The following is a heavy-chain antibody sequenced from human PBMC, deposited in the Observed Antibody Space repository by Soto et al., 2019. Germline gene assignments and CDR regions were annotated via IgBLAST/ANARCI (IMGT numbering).Heavy chain of an antibody. D-gene: IGHD3-10*01. CDR1: GFTFSNYA. J-gene: IGHJ4*02. V-gene: IGHV3-23*01. Sequence: HPGGSLRLSCTASGFTFSNYAMTWVRQAPGKGLEWASAITGSGDSTYYADSVKGRFTISRDNFKNTLYLQMNSLRVEDTAIYYCAGSFGDHWGQGTLVTVSS. CDR3: AGSFGDH. CDR2: ITGSGDST.